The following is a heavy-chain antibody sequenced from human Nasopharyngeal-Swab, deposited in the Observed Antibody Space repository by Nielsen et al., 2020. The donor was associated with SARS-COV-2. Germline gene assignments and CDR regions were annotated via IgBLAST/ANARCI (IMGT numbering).Heavy chain of an antibody. CDR3: ARDGGSGSYYNWGPYYYYGMDV. Sequence: SETLPLTCAVYGGSFSGYYWSWIRQPPGKGLEWIGDINHSRSTNYNPSLKSRVTISVDTSKNQFSLKLSSVTAADTAVYYCARDGGSGSYYNWGPYYYYGMDVWGQGTTVTVSS. CDR2: INHSRST. J-gene: IGHJ6*02. V-gene: IGHV4-34*01. CDR1: GGSFSGYY. D-gene: IGHD3-10*01.